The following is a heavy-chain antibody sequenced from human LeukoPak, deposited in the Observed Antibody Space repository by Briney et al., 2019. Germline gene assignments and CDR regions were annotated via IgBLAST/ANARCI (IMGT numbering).Heavy chain of an antibody. J-gene: IGHJ4*02. D-gene: IGHD3-3*01. CDR3: AKDLSYYDFWSGHHTGYFDY. CDR1: GFTFSSYG. Sequence: GGSLRLSCAASGFTFSSYGMHWVRQAPGKGLEWVAVISYDGSNKYYADSVKGRFTISRDNSKNTLYLQMNSLRAEDTAVYYCAKDLSYYDFWSGHHTGYFDYWGQGTLVTVSS. V-gene: IGHV3-30*18. CDR2: ISYDGSNK.